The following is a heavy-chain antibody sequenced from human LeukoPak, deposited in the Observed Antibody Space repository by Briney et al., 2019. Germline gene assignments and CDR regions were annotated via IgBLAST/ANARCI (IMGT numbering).Heavy chain of an antibody. V-gene: IGHV3-7*03. CDR1: GFTFSSYW. CDR3: ARECHSGYDCDPIMDV. Sequence: GGSLRLSCAASGFTFSSYWMSWVRQAPGKGLEWVANIKQDGSEKYYVDSVKGRFTISRDNAKNSLYLQMNGLRAEDTAVYYCARECHSGYDCDPIMDVWGKGTTVTVSS. J-gene: IGHJ6*04. CDR2: IKQDGSEK. D-gene: IGHD5-12*01.